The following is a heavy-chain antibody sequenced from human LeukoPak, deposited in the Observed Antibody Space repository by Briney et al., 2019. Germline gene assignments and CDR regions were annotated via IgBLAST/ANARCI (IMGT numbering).Heavy chain of an antibody. V-gene: IGHV4-4*07. J-gene: IGHJ6*02. CDR1: GGSISSYY. CDR2: IYTSGST. CDR3: ARDTMKYDILTDYYFDYYYGMDV. Sequence: PSETLSLTCTVSGGSISSYYWSWIRQPAGKGLEWIGRIYTSGSTNYNPSLKSRVTMSVDTSKNQFSLKLSSVTAADTAVYYCARDTMKYDILTDYYFDYYYGMDVWGQGTTVTVSS. D-gene: IGHD3-9*01.